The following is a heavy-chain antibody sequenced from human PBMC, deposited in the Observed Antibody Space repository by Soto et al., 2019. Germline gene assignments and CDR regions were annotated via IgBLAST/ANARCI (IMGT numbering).Heavy chain of an antibody. D-gene: IGHD6-6*01. J-gene: IGHJ6*02. CDR1: GFTFTSSA. CDR3: AARGATGSSYYSGLDV. CDR2: IVVGSGNT. V-gene: IGHV1-58*01. Sequence: ASVKVSCKASGFTFTSSAVQWVRQARGQRLEWIGWIVVGSGNTNYAQKFRERVTITRDMSTGTAYMQLSSLRSDDTAVYYCAARGATGSSYYSGLDVWGQGTTVTVSS.